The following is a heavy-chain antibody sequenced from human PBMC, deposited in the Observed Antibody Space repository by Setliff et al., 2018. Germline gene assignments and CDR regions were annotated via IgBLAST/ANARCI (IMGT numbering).Heavy chain of an antibody. V-gene: IGHV3-20*04. D-gene: IGHD3-22*01. J-gene: IGHJ3*01. Sequence: GGSLRLSCAASGFTFDDYVMSWVRQAPGKGLEWVSDINRNGGRIGYADPVKGRFTISRDNAKNSLYLQMNSLGAEDTALYYCARGHRFFSDTSGYFYDQVRSAFDVWGQGTMVTVSS. CDR3: ARGHRFFSDTSGYFYDQVRSAFDV. CDR2: INRNGGRI. CDR1: GFTFDDYV.